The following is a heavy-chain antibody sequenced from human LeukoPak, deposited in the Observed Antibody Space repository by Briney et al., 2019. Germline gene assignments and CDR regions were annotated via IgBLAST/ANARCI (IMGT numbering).Heavy chain of an antibody. CDR2: MYLSGTT. Sequence: PSETLSLTCTVSGGSTSSGNYYWGWIRQPPGKGLEWIGEMYLSGTTHSNPSVKSRVTISIDKSKNQFFLNLSSVTAADTAVYYCAGLVGRYSSGLYYYYFDYWGQGTLVTVSS. J-gene: IGHJ4*02. D-gene: IGHD3-22*01. CDR3: AGLVGRYSSGLYYYYFDY. CDR1: GGSTSSGNYY. V-gene: IGHV4-39*07.